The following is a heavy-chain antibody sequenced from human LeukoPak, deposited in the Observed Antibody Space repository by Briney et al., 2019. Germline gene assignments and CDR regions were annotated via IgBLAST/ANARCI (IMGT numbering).Heavy chain of an antibody. CDR3: ARDLGSYGSGSYYYYYGMDV. V-gene: IGHV3-48*03. Sequence: PGGSLRLSCAASGFTFSSYEMNWVRQAPGKGLGWVSYISSSGSTIYYADSVRGRFTISRDNAKNSLYLQMNSLRAEDTAVYYCARDLGSYGSGSYYYYYGMDVWGQGTTVTVSS. J-gene: IGHJ6*02. CDR2: ISSSGSTI. D-gene: IGHD3-10*01. CDR1: GFTFSSYE.